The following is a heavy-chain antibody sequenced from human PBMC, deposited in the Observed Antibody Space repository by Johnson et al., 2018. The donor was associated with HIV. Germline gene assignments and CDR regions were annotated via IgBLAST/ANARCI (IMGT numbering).Heavy chain of an antibody. Sequence: QVQLVESGGGLVQPGGSLRLSCAASGFTFNRHGMHWVRQAPGKGLEWVAAISNDGSNKYYADSGKGRFTISRANSKNTLSLQMNSLRVDDTAVYYVRVVGDAFDICGQGTMVTVSS. CDR1: GFTFNRHG. D-gene: IGHD2-15*01. J-gene: IGHJ3*02. CDR2: ISNDGSNK. V-gene: IGHV3-30*03. CDR3: RVVGDAFDI.